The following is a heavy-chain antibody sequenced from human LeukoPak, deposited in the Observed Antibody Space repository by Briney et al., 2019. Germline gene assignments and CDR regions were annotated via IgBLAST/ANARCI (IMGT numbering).Heavy chain of an antibody. V-gene: IGHV1-18*01. Sequence: ASVKVSCKASGYTFTSYGISWVRQAPGQGLEWMGWISAYNGNTNYAQKLQGRVTMTTDTSTSTAYMELRCLRSDDTAVYYCARVRGSSWYSYYYFDYWGQGTLVTVSS. J-gene: IGHJ4*02. CDR3: ARVRGSSWYSYYYFDY. CDR2: ISAYNGNT. D-gene: IGHD6-13*01. CDR1: GYTFTSYG.